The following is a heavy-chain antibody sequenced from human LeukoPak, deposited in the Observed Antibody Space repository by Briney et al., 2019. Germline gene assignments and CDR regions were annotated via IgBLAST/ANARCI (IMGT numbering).Heavy chain of an antibody. J-gene: IGHJ4*02. V-gene: IGHV3-74*03. Sequence: GGSLRLSCAVSGLSFSNYWMHWVRQDPGKGLVWVSYISSDGSVTKYAASVKGRFTISRDNSKNTLYLQMNSLRAEDTAVYYCAKVLNYYASGYFDYWGQGTLVTVSS. CDR1: GLSFSNYW. CDR2: ISSDGSVT. CDR3: AKVLNYYASGYFDY. D-gene: IGHD3-10*01.